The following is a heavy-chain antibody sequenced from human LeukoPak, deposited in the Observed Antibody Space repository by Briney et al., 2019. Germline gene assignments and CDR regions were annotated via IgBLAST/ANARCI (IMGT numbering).Heavy chain of an antibody. D-gene: IGHD3-22*01. CDR2: IKQDGSEK. CDR1: GFTFSSYW. Sequence: GGSLRLSCAASGFTFSSYWMNWVRQAPGKGLEWVANIKQDGSEKYYVDSVKGRFTISRDNAKNSLYLQMNNLRAADTAVYFCASYDSSGGRIDYWGQGTLVTVSS. V-gene: IGHV3-7*02. CDR3: ASYDSSGGRIDY. J-gene: IGHJ4*02.